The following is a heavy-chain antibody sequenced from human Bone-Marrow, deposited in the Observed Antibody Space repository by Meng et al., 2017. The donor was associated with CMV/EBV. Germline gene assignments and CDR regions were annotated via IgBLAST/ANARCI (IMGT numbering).Heavy chain of an antibody. CDR1: GGTFSSYA. D-gene: IGHD2-15*01. CDR2: IIPILGIA. CDR3: ARAQWRKRLYYYYYYGMDV. J-gene: IGHJ6*02. Sequence: SVKVSCKASGGTFSSYAISWVRQAPGQGLEWMGGIIPILGIANYAQKFQGRVTITADKSTSTAYRELSSLRSEDTAVYYCARAQWRKRLYYYYYYGMDVWGQGTTVTVSS. V-gene: IGHV1-69*10.